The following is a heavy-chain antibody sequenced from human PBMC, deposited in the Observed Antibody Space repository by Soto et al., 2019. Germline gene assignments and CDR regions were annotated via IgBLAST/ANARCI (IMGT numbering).Heavy chain of an antibody. CDR3: ARDRTYYYGSGSPNGGMDV. CDR1: GFTFSSYS. J-gene: IGHJ6*02. V-gene: IGHV3-21*01. Sequence: PGGSLRLSCAASGFTFSSYSMNWVRQAPGKGLEWVSSISSSSSYIYYADSVKGRFTISRDNAKNSLYLQMNSLRAEDTAVYYCARDRTYYYGSGSPNGGMDVWGQGTTVTVS. D-gene: IGHD3-10*01. CDR2: ISSSSSYI.